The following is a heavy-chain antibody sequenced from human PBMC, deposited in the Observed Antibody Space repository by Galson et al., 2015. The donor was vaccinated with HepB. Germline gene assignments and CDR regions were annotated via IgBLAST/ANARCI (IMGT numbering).Heavy chain of an antibody. CDR3: ARGRGGVTIFGVVPTTYYYLDV. D-gene: IGHD3-3*01. J-gene: IGHJ6*03. CDR1: GYTFSSYG. V-gene: IGHV1-18*01. CDR2: ISPYNGRT. Sequence: SVKVSCKASGYTFSSYGINWVRQAPGQGLEWMGWISPYNGRTKYAQKFQDSVTMTTATSTSTAYMELRSLRSDDTAVYYRARGRGGVTIFGVVPTTYYYLDVWGKGTTVTVSS.